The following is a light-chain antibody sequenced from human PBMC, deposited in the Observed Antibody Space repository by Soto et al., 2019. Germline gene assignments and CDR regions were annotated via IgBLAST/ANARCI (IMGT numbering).Light chain of an antibody. CDR2: WAS. J-gene: IGKJ2*01. CDR1: QSVLHSSNKKNY. CDR3: XXXXXXPPYT. Sequence: DIVMTQSPDSLAVSLGERATINCKSRQSVLHSSNKKNYLAWYQQKPGQPPKLLIYWASTRESGVPDRFSGSGSGTDFTLTISSLQAEDVXXXXXXXXXXXPPYTFGQGTKLEIK. V-gene: IGKV4-1*01.